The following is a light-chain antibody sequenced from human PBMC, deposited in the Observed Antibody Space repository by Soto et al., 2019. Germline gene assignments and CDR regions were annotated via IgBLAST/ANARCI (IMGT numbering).Light chain of an antibody. J-gene: IGKJ1*01. CDR2: GAS. V-gene: IGKV1-5*01. Sequence: DIQMTQSPSTLSASVGDSVTVTCRASQSIGTWVAWYQQKPGTAPKLLIDGASSLETGVSSRFSGSGSGTKFTLTITSLHPDDFATYYCQQYATYSPEWTFGQGTKVEIK. CDR3: QQYATYSPEWT. CDR1: QSIGTW.